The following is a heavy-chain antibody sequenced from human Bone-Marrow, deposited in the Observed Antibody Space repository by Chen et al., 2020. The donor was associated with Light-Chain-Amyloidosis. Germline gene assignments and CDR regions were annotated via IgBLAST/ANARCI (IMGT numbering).Heavy chain of an antibody. CDR1: GLTLEDPA. J-gene: IGHJ4*02. V-gene: IGHV3-9*01. Sequence: EVPLVTLGRGWVLPGGSISPSYAASGLTLEDPAMHWVRQAPGKGLEWVSGISWNSGSIGYADSVKGRFTISRDYAKNSLYLQMNSLRAEDTALYYCAKAIVPAAIGYFDYWGQGTLVTVSS. CDR2: ISWNSGSI. CDR3: AKAIVPAAIGYFDY. D-gene: IGHD2-2*02.